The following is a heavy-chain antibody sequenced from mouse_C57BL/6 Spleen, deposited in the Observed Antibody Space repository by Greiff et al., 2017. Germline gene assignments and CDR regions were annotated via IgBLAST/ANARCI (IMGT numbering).Heavy chain of an antibody. CDR3: ARHEATVVDYYAMDY. V-gene: IGHV5-6*01. J-gene: IGHJ4*01. Sequence: EVQRVESGGDLVKPGGSLKLSCAASGFTFSSYGMSWVRQTPDKRLEWVATISSGGSYTYYPDSVKGRFTLSRDNSKITLYLQMSSLQSEDTAIYYCARHEATVVDYYAMDYWGQGTSVTVSS. CDR1: GFTFSSYG. D-gene: IGHD1-1*01. CDR2: ISSGGSYT.